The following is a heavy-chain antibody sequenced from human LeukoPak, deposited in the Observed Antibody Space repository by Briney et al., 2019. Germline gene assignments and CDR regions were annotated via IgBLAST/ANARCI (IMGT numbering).Heavy chain of an antibody. CDR3: ASSYYDSSGHYGIDV. CDR1: GYTFTSYG. J-gene: IGHJ6*02. CDR2: ISAYNGNT. Sequence: GASVKVSCKASGYTFTSYGISWVRQAPGQGLEWMGWISAYNGNTNYAQKLQGRVNMTTDTSTSTAYMELRSLRSDDTAVYYCASSYYDSSGHYGIDVWGQGTTVTVSS. V-gene: IGHV1-18*01. D-gene: IGHD3-22*01.